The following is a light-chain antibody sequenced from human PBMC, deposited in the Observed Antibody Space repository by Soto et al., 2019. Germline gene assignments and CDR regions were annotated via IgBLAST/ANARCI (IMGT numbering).Light chain of an antibody. CDR3: QQYGSSPGT. CDR1: QSVSSTY. V-gene: IGKV3-20*01. J-gene: IGKJ1*01. Sequence: EIVLTQSPGTLSLSPGERATLSCRASQSVSSTYFAWYHQKPGQAPRLLLYGASSRATGIPDRFSGSGSGTDFTLTISRLEPEDFAVYYCQQYGSSPGTFGQGTKVEIK. CDR2: GAS.